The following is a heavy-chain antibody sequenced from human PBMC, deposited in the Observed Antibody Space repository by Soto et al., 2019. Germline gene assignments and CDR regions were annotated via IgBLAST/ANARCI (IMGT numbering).Heavy chain of an antibody. D-gene: IGHD2-15*01. CDR2: IKQDGSEK. V-gene: IGHV3-7*01. CDR1: GFTFSSYW. Sequence: PGGSLRLSCAASGFTFSSYWMSWVRQAPGKGLEWVANIKQDGSEKYYVDSVKGRFTISRDNAKNSLYPQMNGLRAEDTAVYYCARARLVVEGRFAKWGQETLVTASS. CDR3: ARARLVVEGRFAK. J-gene: IGHJ4*02.